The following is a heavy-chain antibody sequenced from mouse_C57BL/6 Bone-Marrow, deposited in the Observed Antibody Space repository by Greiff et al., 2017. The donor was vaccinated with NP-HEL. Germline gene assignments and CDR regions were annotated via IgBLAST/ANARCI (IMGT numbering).Heavy chain of an antibody. CDR1: GYSFTSYY. CDR3: ARSRGYECDFDY. J-gene: IGHJ2*01. V-gene: IGHV1-66*01. D-gene: IGHD2-10*02. CDR2: IYPGSGYT. Sequence: VQLQESGPELVKPGASVPISCKASGYSFTSYYIHWVKQRPGQGLEWIGWIYPGSGYTKYNEKFKGKATLTADTSSSTAYIQLSRLTSEDSAGYYGARSRGYECDFDYWGQGTTLTVSS.